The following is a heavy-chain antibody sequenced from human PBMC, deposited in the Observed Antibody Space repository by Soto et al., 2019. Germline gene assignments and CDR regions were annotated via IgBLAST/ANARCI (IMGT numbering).Heavy chain of an antibody. Sequence: GGSLSLSCASSGFTFSTYTMNWVRQAPGKGLEWVSSINGRSNYKYYTDSVKGRFPISRDNAKNSLYLQMERLRAEDTAVYYCAREDGIVGGTSAFDYWGVGTLVPVPA. V-gene: IGHV3-21*01. CDR3: AREDGIVGGTSAFDY. J-gene: IGHJ4*02. CDR2: INGRSNYK. CDR1: GFTFSTYT. D-gene: IGHD1-26*01.